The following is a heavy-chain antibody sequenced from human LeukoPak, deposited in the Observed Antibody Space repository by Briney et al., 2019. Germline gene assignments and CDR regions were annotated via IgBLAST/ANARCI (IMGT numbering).Heavy chain of an antibody. J-gene: IGHJ4*02. CDR3: GKDVRDHYDSSGYYPYDY. CDR2: ISGSGGST. CDR1: GFTFNTYA. V-gene: IGHV3-23*01. Sequence: PGGSLRLSCAASGFTFNTYAMSWVRQAPGKGLEWVSGISGSGGSTLYADSVKGRFTISRDNSKNTLYLQMNSLRAEDTAVYYCGKDVRDHYDSSGYYPYDYWGQGTLVTVSS. D-gene: IGHD3-22*01.